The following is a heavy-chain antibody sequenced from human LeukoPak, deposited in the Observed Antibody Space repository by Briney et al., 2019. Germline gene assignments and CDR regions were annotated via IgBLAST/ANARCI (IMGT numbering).Heavy chain of an antibody. CDR3: ARAPIYYGSGSYRTYYGMDV. CDR1: GFTFSRYR. CDR2: IKEDGSEK. Sequence: GGSLRLSCGASGFTFSRYRMIWVRQAPGKGLEWVANIKEDGSEKYNVDSVKGRFTISRDNAKNSLYLQMNSLRAEDTAVYYCARAPIYYGSGSYRTYYGMDVWGQGTTVTVSS. J-gene: IGHJ6*02. V-gene: IGHV3-7*02. D-gene: IGHD3-10*01.